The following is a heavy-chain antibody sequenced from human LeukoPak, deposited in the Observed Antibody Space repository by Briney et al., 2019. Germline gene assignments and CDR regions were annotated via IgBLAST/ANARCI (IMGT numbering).Heavy chain of an antibody. V-gene: IGHV1-18*01. D-gene: IGHD2-2*01. CDR1: GYTFTSYG. J-gene: IGHJ5*02. CDR3: ASTFFGPAATYNWFDP. CDR2: ISAYNGNK. Sequence: GASVKVSYKASGYTFTSYGISWLRPAPGQGLEWRGWISAYNGNKNYAQKLQGRVTMTTNTSTSTAYMELRSLRSDDTAVYYCASTFFGPAATYNWFDPWGQGTLVTVSS.